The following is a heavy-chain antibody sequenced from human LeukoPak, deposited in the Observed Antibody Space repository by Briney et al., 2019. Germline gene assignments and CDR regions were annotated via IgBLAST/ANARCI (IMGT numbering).Heavy chain of an antibody. J-gene: IGHJ4*02. Sequence: SVKVSCKASGGTFSSYAISWVRQAPGQGLEWLGRIIPIFGTANYAQKFQGRVTITTDESTSTAYMELSSLRSEDTAVYYCARAGIAAAAFDYWGQGTLVTVSS. CDR3: ARAGIAAAAFDY. D-gene: IGHD6-13*01. CDR1: GGTFSSYA. V-gene: IGHV1-69*05. CDR2: IIPIFGTA.